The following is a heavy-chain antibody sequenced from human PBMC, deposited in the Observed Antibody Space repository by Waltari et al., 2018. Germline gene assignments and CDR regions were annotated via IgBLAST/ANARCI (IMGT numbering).Heavy chain of an antibody. V-gene: IGHV4-59*01. CDR1: GGSISSYY. J-gene: IGHJ4*02. CDR2: IYYSGST. D-gene: IGHD3-22*01. CDR3: ARGRVGDDSSGFDY. Sequence: QVQLQESGPGLVKPSETLSLTCTVSGGSISSYYWSWIRQPPGKGLEWIGYIYYSGSTNYNPSLKSRVTISVDTSKNQFSLKLGSVTAADTAVYYCARGRVGDDSSGFDYWGQGTLVTVSS.